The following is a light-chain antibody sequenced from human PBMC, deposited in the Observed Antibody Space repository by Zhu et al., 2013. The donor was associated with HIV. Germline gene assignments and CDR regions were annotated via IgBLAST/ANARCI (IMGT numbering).Light chain of an antibody. CDR2: KAS. J-gene: IGKJ1*01. CDR3: QEYNSYWT. V-gene: IGKV1-5*03. CDR1: QSITYS. Sequence: DIQMTQSPSTLSASVGDRVTITCRASQSITYSLAWYQQKPGKVPKLLIYKASSLESGVPSRFSGSGSGTEFTLTISSLQPDDFATYYCQEYNSYWTFGQGTKVEIK.